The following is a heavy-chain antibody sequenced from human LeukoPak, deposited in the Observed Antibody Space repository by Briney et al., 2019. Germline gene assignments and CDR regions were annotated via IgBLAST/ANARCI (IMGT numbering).Heavy chain of an antibody. CDR2: IKQDGREK. V-gene: IGHV3-7*01. Sequence: PGGSLRLSCAASGFTFISYWLSWVRQPPGKGLEWVAKIKQDGREKYNVDSVKGRFTISRDNAKNSLYLQMNSLRAEDTAVYYCAREGRITIFGVVRANWFDPWGQGTLVTVSS. CDR3: AREGRITIFGVVRANWFDP. J-gene: IGHJ5*02. D-gene: IGHD3-3*01. CDR1: GFTFISYW.